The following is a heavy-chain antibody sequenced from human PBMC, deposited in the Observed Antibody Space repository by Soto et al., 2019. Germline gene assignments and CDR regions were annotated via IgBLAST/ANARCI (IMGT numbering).Heavy chain of an antibody. Sequence: GGSLRLSCAASGFTFSSYGIHWVRQAPGKGLEWVAVISYDGSNKYYADSVRGRFTISRDNSKNTLYLQMNSLRAEDTAVYYCAKEGDPFGYYYYYMDVWGKGTTVTVSS. CDR3: AKEGDPFGYYYYYMDV. V-gene: IGHV3-30*18. D-gene: IGHD2-21*02. J-gene: IGHJ6*03. CDR1: GFTFSSYG. CDR2: ISYDGSNK.